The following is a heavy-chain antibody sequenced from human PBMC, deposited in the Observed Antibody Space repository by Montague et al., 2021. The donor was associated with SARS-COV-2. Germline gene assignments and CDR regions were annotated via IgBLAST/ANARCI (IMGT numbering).Heavy chain of an antibody. CDR2: IKLDGSEE. CDR1: GFLFGDYW. Sequence: SLRLSCAASGFLFGDYWMSWVRQAPGKGLEWVANIKLDGSEEYYMDSVEGRFTISRDNAKNTLYLQMDSRRAEDTAVYYCARGGPGTGMDYWGQGSLVTVSS. V-gene: IGHV3-7*01. D-gene: IGHD1-1*01. J-gene: IGHJ4*02. CDR3: ARGGPGTGMDY.